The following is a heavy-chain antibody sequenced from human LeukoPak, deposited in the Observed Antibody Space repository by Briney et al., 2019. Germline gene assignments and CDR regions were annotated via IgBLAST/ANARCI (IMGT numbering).Heavy chain of an antibody. CDR3: ASLPYGDYVVDY. CDR2: IYYSGST. V-gene: IGHV4-31*03. D-gene: IGHD4-17*01. J-gene: IGHJ4*02. Sequence: TLSLTCTVSGGSISSGGYYWSWIRQHPGKGLEWIGYIYYSGSTYYNPSLKSRVTISVDTSKNQFSLKLSSVTAADTAVYYCASLPYGDYVVDYWGQGTLVTVSS. CDR1: GGSISSGGYY.